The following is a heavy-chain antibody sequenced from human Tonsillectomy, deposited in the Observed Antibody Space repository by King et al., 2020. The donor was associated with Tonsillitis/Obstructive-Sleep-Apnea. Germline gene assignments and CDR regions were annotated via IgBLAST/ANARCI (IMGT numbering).Heavy chain of an antibody. V-gene: IGHV3-30*18. CDR3: AKDLGPGDYYYYGMDV. Sequence: VQLVESGGGVVQPGRSLRLSCAASGFTFSSYGMHWVRQAPGKGLEWVAVISYDGSNKYYADSVKGRFTISRDNSKNTLYLQMNSLRAEDTAVYYCAKDLGPGDYYYYGMDVWGQGTTVTVSS. CDR2: ISYDGSNK. J-gene: IGHJ6*02. CDR1: GFTFSSYG. D-gene: IGHD7-27*01.